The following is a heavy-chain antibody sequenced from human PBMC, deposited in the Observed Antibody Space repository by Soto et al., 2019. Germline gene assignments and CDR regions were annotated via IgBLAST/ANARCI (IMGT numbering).Heavy chain of an antibody. D-gene: IGHD2-2*01. V-gene: IGHV4-59*08. CDR2: INYSGST. Sequence: QVQLQESGPGLVKPSETLSLTCTVSGGSISSYYWSWIRQPPGKGLEWFGYINYSGSTNYNPSLKSRVTRAVDTSKNQLSRKLSSVSAADTAVYYCARLQDNVVVQAAVPYNRFDPWGQGALVTVSS. CDR3: ARLQDNVVVQAAVPYNRFDP. J-gene: IGHJ5*02. CDR1: GGSISSYY.